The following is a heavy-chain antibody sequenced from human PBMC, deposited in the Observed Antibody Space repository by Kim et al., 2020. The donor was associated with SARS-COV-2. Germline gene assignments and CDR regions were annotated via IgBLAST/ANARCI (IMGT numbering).Heavy chain of an antibody. CDR3: VKDHGDYRG. V-gene: IGHV3-64D*06. D-gene: IGHD4-17*01. J-gene: IGHJ4*02. CDR2: GST. Sequence: GSTYYADSVKGRFTISRDNSKNTLYLQMSSLRAEDTAVYYCVKDHGDYRGWGQGTLVTVSS.